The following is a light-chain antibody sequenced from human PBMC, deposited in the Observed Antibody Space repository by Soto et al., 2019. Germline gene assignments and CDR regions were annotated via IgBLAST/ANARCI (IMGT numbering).Light chain of an antibody. Sequence: QSVLTQPASVSGSPEQSITISCTGTSSDVGAYNLVSWYQQHPGKAPRLIIYEDSKRPSGISPRFSGSKSDNTASLTISGLQAEDEADYYCNSYTSSTTRRVFGGGTKLTVL. CDR2: EDS. CDR1: SSDVGAYNL. CDR3: NSYTSSTTRRV. V-gene: IGLV2-14*02. J-gene: IGLJ2*01.